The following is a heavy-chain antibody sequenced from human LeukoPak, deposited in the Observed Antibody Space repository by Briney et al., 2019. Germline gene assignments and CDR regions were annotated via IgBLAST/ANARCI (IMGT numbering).Heavy chain of an antibody. D-gene: IGHD6-13*01. CDR2: ISGSGGST. J-gene: IGHJ4*02. CDR1: GFTFSSYA. V-gene: IGHV3-23*01. Sequence: PGGSLRLSCAASGFTFSSYAMSWVRQAPGKGLEWVSAISGSGGSTYYADSVKGRFTISRGNSKNTLYLQMNSLRAEDTAVYYCAKDMDSSSWPFLPFDYWGQGTLVTVSS. CDR3: AKDMDSSSWPFLPFDY.